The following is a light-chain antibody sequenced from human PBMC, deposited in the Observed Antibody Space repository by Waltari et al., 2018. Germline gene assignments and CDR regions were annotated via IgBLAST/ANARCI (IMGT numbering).Light chain of an antibody. CDR1: QSVRHN. CDR2: AAS. CDR3: QQDNKWPPT. Sequence: EIVITQSPASLSVSPGARATLSCRASQSVRHNLAWYQQKPGQAPRRLISAASTSATGVPDRFSGSGSGTDFTLTISSLQSEDFAVYYCQQDNKWPPTFGQGTKVEIK. V-gene: IGKV3D-15*01. J-gene: IGKJ1*01.